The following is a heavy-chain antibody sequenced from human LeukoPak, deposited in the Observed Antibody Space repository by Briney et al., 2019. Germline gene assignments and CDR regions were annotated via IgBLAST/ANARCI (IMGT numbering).Heavy chain of an antibody. Sequence: ASVKVSCKASGYTFTGYYMHWVRQAPGQGLEWMGWITPNSGGTNYAQKFQGRVTMTRDTSISTAYMELSRLRSDDTAAYYCAREEGKYQLLFFDYWGQGTLVIVSS. CDR3: AREEGKYQLLFFDY. CDR1: GYTFTGYY. CDR2: ITPNSGGT. J-gene: IGHJ4*02. V-gene: IGHV1-2*02. D-gene: IGHD2-2*01.